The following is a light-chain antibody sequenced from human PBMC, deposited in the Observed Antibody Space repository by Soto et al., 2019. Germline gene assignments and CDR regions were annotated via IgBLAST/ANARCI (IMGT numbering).Light chain of an antibody. CDR3: AAWDDSLNASV. J-gene: IGLJ1*01. CDR2: FND. CDR1: SSNIGSYT. Sequence: QTVVTQSPSASGTPGQRVTISCSGSSSNIGSYTVNWYQQLPGTAPKLLIYFNDQRPSGVPDRFSGSKSGTSASLAISGLQSEDEADYYCAAWDDSLNASVFGPGTKLTVL. V-gene: IGLV1-44*01.